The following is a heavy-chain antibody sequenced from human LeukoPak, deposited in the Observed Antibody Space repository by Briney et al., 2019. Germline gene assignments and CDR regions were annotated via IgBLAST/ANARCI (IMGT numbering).Heavy chain of an antibody. Sequence: GGSLRLSCAASGFTFSTYAMNWVRQAPEKGLEWVSGITGSGSSTYYADSVKGRFTIFRDNSKNILCLQMNSLRAEDTAVYFCAKDLPDRFRKFDYWGQGTLVTVSS. CDR3: AKDLPDRFRKFDY. V-gene: IGHV3-23*01. D-gene: IGHD3-16*01. J-gene: IGHJ4*02. CDR1: GFTFSTYA. CDR2: ITGSGSST.